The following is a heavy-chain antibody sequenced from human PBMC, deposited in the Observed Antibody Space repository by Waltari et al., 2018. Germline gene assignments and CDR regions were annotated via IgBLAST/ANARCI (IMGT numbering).Heavy chain of an antibody. CDR1: GASISRSSSY. V-gene: IGHV4-39*07. Sequence: QLQLQESGPGLVKPSETLSLTCTVPGASISRSSSYWGWIRRPPGKGLEWIGRIYYSGSTYYNPSLKSRVTISVDTSKNQFSLKLSSVTAADTAVYYCARHVVVVAAAHFDYWGQGTLVTVSS. CDR2: IYYSGST. J-gene: IGHJ4*02. D-gene: IGHD2-15*01. CDR3: ARHVVVVAAAHFDY.